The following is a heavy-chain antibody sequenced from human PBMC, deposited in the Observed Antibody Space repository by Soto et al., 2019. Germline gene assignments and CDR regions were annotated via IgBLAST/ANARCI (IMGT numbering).Heavy chain of an antibody. D-gene: IGHD1-26*01. V-gene: IGHV3-11*01. CDR1: GFTFSAYY. J-gene: IGHJ4*02. CDR3: ARALVLGVGALSL. Sequence: QVQLVESGGGLVKPAGSLRLSCAASGFTFSAYYMSWLRQAPGKGLEWVSYISDSGSLTHYGDSVKGRFTISRDNAKASLYLQMDILRAEDTAIYYCARALVLGVGALSLWGQGTLVTVSS. CDR2: ISDSGSLT.